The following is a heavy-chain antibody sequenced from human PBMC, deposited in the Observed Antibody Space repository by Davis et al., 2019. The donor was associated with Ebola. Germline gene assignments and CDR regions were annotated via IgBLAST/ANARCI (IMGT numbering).Heavy chain of an antibody. D-gene: IGHD2-15*01. CDR3: ARDWPIDVVVVAATFDY. CDR2: INPSGGST. V-gene: IGHV1-46*01. CDR1: GYTFTGYY. J-gene: IGHJ4*02. Sequence: AASVKVSCKASGYTFTGYYMHWVRQAPGQGLEWMGWINPSGGSTSYAQKFQGRVTMTRDTSTSTVYMELSSLRSEDTAVYYCARDWPIDVVVVAATFDYWGQGTLVTVSS.